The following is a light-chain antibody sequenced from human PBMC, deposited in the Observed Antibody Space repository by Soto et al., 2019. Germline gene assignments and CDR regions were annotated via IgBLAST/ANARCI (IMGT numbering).Light chain of an antibody. CDR1: QGISSY. CDR3: QKYNSAPLT. Sequence: DIQMTQSPSSLSASIGDRVTITCRASQGISSYLAWYQQKPGKVPKLLIYAASTLRSGVPSRFIGSGSGTDFNLTISSLQPEDVATYYCQKYNSAPLTFVPGTKVDIK. J-gene: IGKJ3*01. CDR2: AAS. V-gene: IGKV1-27*01.